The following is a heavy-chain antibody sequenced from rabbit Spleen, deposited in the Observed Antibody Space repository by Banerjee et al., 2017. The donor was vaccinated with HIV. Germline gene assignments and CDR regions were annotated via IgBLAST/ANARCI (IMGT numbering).Heavy chain of an antibody. D-gene: IGHD2-1*01. CDR1: GFSFSSNDY. Sequence: QSLEESGGGLVQPEGSLTLTCTTSGFSFSSNDYMCWVRQAPGKGLEWIACTAGGRSAFTYYASWAKGRFTCSKASSTTVTLQMTSLTAADTATYFCARGSATMTMVITGYYLHLWGPGTLVTVS. V-gene: IGHV1S40*01. CDR2: TAGGRSAFT. J-gene: IGHJ4*01. CDR3: ARGSATMTMVITGYYLHL.